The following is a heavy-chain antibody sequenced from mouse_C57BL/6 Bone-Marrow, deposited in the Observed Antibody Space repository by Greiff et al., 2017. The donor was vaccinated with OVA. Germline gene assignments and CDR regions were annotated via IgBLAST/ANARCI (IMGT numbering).Heavy chain of an antibody. CDR1: GYAFTNYL. CDR2: INPGSGGT. V-gene: IGHV1-54*01. CDR3: ARFFYGHYYAMDY. D-gene: IGHD2-1*01. Sequence: QVQLQQSGAELVRPGTSVKVSCKASGYAFTNYLIEWVKQRPGQGLEWIGVINPGSGGTNYNEKFKGKATLTADKSSSTAYMQLSSLTSEYSAVYFCARFFYGHYYAMDYWGQGTSVTVSS. J-gene: IGHJ4*01.